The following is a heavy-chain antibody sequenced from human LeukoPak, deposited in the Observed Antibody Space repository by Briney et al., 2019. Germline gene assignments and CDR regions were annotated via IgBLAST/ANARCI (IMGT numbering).Heavy chain of an antibody. CDR3: ARGAGDLYFDY. V-gene: IGHV4-61*08. J-gene: IGHJ4*02. CDR1: GGSISSGGYY. D-gene: IGHD7-27*01. CDR2: IYYSGST. Sequence: SETLSLTCTVSGGSISSGGYYWSWIRQPPGKGLEWIGYIYYSGSTNYNPSLKSRVTISVDTSKNQFSLKLSSVTAADTAVYYCARGAGDLYFDYWGQGTLVTVSS.